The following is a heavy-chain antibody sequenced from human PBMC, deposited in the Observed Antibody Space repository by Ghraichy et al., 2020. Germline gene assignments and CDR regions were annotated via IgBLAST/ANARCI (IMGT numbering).Heavy chain of an antibody. Sequence: SETLSLTCAVSGGSISSGGYSWSWIRQPPGKGLEWIGYIYYSGSTYYNPSLKSRVTISVDTSKNQFSLKLSSVTAADTAVYYCARGISTGVFDWLTTPDYYGMDVWGQGTTVTVSS. CDR2: IYYSGST. CDR1: GGSISSGGYS. V-gene: IGHV4-30-4*07. CDR3: ARGISTGVFDWLTTPDYYGMDV. J-gene: IGHJ6*02. D-gene: IGHD3-9*01.